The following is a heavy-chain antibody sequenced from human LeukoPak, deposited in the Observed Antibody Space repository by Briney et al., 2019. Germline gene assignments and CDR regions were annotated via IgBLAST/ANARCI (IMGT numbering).Heavy chain of an antibody. CDR2: AFCTGSP. J-gene: IGHJ6*03. CDR1: GDSMSSNYYH. D-gene: IGHD2-2*01. CDR3: ARHLVVPATTYYYYYMDV. V-gene: IGHV4-39*01. Sequence: TLSLTGTVSGDSMSSNYYHWGWIRQPPGKCLGWIGTAFCTGSPYYNPALKVRVTIAVDTSETQFSLTLSFVTAADTAVYFCARHLVVPATTYYYYYMDVWGKGTTVTVSS.